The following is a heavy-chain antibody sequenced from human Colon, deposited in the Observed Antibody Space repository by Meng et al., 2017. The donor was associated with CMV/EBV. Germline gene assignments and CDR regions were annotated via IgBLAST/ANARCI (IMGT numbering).Heavy chain of an antibody. CDR2: IKQDGTET. V-gene: IGHV3-7*01. Sequence: GGSLRLSCAASGLTFSTYWMTWVRQAPGKGLEWVANIKQDGTETYYVDSVKGRFTISRDNAKNSLYLQMNSLRAEDTAVYYCARGSTAIVPAAPNDYWGQGTLVTVSS. CDR1: GLTFSTYW. D-gene: IGHD2-2*01. J-gene: IGHJ4*02. CDR3: ARGSTAIVPAAPNDY.